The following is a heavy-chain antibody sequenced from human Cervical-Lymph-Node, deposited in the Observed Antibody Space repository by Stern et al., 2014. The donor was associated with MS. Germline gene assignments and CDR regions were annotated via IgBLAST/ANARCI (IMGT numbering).Heavy chain of an antibody. V-gene: IGHV3-30*04. Sequence: QVQLVQSGGGVVQPGRSLRLSCAASGFTFSTYAMHWVRQAPGTGLAWVAVISYDGSNKYFAESVKGRFTISRDNSKNTLYLQMNSLRADDTAIYYCATANYYDSIGYYTWGQGTLVTVSS. D-gene: IGHD3-22*01. CDR2: ISYDGSNK. CDR1: GFTFSTYA. CDR3: ATANYYDSIGYYT. J-gene: IGHJ5*02.